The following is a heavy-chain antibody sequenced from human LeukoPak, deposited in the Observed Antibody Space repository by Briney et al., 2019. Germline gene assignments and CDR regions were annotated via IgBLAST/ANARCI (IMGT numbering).Heavy chain of an antibody. CDR2: LSSSGRYT. D-gene: IGHD3-16*01. CDR1: GFSFSEYY. J-gene: IGHJ4*02. V-gene: IGHV3-11*03. Sequence: PGGSLRLSCAASGFSFSEYYMTWIRQAPGKGLECVSNLSSSGRYTNYADSVRGRFTISRDNAKKSLYLQMNSLRAEDTAVYYCARHSGGPANYDFDYWGQGTKVTVSS. CDR3: ARHSGGPANYDFDY.